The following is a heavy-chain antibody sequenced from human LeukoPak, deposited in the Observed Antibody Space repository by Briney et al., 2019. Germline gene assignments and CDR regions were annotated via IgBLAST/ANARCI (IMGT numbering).Heavy chain of an antibody. CDR2: IYYSGST. Sequence: PSQTLSLTCTVSGGSISSGGYYWSWIRQHPGKGLEWIGYIYYSGSTNYNPSLKSRVTISVDTPKNQFSLKLSSVTAADTAVYYCARAGYCSGGSCDFNWFDPWGQGTLVTVSS. J-gene: IGHJ5*02. V-gene: IGHV4-31*03. D-gene: IGHD2-15*01. CDR3: ARAGYCSGGSCDFNWFDP. CDR1: GGSISSGGYY.